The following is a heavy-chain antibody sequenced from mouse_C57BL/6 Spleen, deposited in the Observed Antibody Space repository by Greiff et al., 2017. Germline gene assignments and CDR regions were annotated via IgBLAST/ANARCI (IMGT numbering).Heavy chain of an antibody. Sequence: EVQLQESGPGLVKPSQSLSLTCSVTGYSITSGYYWNWIRQFPGNKLEWMGYISYDGSNNYNPSLKNRISITRDTSKNQFFLKLNSVTTEDTATYYCARGGGLYDFEGFAYWGQGTLVTVSA. V-gene: IGHV3-6*01. CDR1: GYSITSGYY. D-gene: IGHD2-4*01. J-gene: IGHJ3*01. CDR2: ISYDGSN. CDR3: ARGGGLYDFEGFAY.